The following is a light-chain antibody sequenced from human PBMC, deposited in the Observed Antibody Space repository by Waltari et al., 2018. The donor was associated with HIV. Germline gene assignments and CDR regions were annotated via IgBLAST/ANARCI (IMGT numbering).Light chain of an antibody. CDR3: TSYTSSSTVV. CDR1: SRDVGGYNY. CDR2: AVS. J-gene: IGLJ2*01. Sequence: QSALTQPASVSGSPGQSITISCTGTSRDVGGYNYVSWYQQHPDKAPKLMIYAVSNRPSGVSNRFSGSKSGNTASLTISGLQAEDEADYYCTSYTSSSTVVFGGGTKLTV. V-gene: IGLV2-14*01.